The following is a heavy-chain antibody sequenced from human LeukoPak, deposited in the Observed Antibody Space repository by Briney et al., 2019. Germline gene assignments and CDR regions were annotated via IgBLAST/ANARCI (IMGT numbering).Heavy chain of an antibody. J-gene: IGHJ4*02. CDR1: GGSISSGGYY. CDR3: ASVAYCGGDCYLAYFDY. D-gene: IGHD2-21*02. Sequence: SQTLSLTCTVSGGSISSGGYYWSWIRQHPGTGLEWLGYIYYSGSTYYNPSLKSRVTISVDTSKNQFSLKLSSVTAADTAVYYCASVAYCGGDCYLAYFDYWGQGTLVTVSS. CDR2: IYYSGST. V-gene: IGHV4-31*03.